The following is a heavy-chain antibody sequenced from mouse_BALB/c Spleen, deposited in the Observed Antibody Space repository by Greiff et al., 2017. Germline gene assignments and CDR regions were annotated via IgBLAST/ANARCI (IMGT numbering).Heavy chain of an antibody. CDR1: GFTFSNYW. CDR3: TRPSYYGSSFYYAMDY. V-gene: IGHV6-6*02. D-gene: IGHD1-1*01. J-gene: IGHJ4*01. Sequence: EVQLVESGGGLVQPGGSMKLSCVASGFTFSNYWMNWVRQSPEKGLEWVAEIRLKSNNYATHYAESVKGRFTISRDDSKSSVYLQMNNLRAEDTGIYYCTRPSYYGSSFYYAMDYWGQGTSVTVSS. CDR2: IRLKSNNYAT.